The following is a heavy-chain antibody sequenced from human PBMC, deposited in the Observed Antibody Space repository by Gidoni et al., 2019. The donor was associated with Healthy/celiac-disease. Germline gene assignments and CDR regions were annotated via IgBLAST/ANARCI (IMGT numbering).Heavy chain of an antibody. CDR1: GFTSSSYA. J-gene: IGHJ4*02. D-gene: IGHD3-10*01. Sequence: QVQLVESGGGVVQPGRSRRLSCAASGFTSSSYAMHWARQAPGKGLEWVAVISYDGSNKYYAASVKGRFTISRDNSKNTLYLQMNSLRAEDTAVYYCARPKYGSGTSGYFDYWGQGTLVTVSS. V-gene: IGHV3-30*04. CDR3: ARPKYGSGTSGYFDY. CDR2: ISYDGSNK.